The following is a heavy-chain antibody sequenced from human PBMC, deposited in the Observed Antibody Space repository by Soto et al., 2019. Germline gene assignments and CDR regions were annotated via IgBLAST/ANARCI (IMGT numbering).Heavy chain of an antibody. CDR1: GFTFSSYA. CDR3: VKDATLYYYDSSGHVGAFDI. D-gene: IGHD3-22*01. CDR2: ISSNGGST. J-gene: IGHJ3*02. Sequence: AGGSLRLSCSASGFTFSSYAMHWVRQAPGKGLEFVSAISSNGGSTYYADSVKGRFTISRDNSKNTLYLQMSSLRAEDTAVYYCVKDATLYYYDSSGHVGAFDIWGQGTMVTVSS. V-gene: IGHV3-64D*08.